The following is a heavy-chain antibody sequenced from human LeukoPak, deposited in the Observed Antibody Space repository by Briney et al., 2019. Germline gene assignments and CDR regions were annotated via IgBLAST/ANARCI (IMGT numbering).Heavy chain of an antibody. D-gene: IGHD4-11*01. CDR3: ARGGTAVTTFGWLDP. J-gene: IGHJ5*02. CDR2: IHYSGNT. CDR1: GGSISSYF. Sequence: PSETLSLTYSVSGGSISSYFWSWLRQPPGKRLEWIGYIHYSGNTNCNTPLKSRVSMSVDTSKNQFSLKLSSVTAADTAVYYCARGGTAVTTFGWLDPWGPGTLVTVSS. V-gene: IGHV4-59*01.